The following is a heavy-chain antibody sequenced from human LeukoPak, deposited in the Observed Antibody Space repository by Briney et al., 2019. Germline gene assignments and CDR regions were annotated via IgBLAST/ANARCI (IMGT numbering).Heavy chain of an antibody. CDR2: MNPNSGNT. CDR3: ARDHGDSGSYWVDY. CDR1: GYTFTSYD. D-gene: IGHD1-26*01. J-gene: IGHJ4*02. V-gene: IGHV1-8*01. Sequence: ASVNVSCKASGYTFTSYDINWVRQATGQGLEWMGWMNPNSGNTGYAQKFQGRVTMTRNTSISTAYMELSSLRSEDTAVYYCARDHGDSGSYWVDYWGQGTLVTVSS.